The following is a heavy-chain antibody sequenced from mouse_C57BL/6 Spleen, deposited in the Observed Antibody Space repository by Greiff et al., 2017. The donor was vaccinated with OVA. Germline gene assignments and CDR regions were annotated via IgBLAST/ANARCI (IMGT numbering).Heavy chain of an antibody. CDR2: IDPSDSYT. V-gene: IGHV1-69*01. Sequence: VQLQQSGAELVMPGASVKLSCKASGYTFTSYWMHWVKQRPGQGLEWIGEIDPSDSYTNYNQKFKGKSTLTVDKSSSTAYMQLSSLTSEDSAVYYCAIYSNYGGFAYWGQGTLVTVSA. CDR1: GYTFTSYW. CDR3: AIYSNYGGFAY. D-gene: IGHD2-5*01. J-gene: IGHJ3*01.